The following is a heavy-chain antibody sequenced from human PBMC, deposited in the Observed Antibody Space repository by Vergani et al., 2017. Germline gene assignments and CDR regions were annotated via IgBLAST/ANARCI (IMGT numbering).Heavy chain of an antibody. V-gene: IGHV4-59*01. CDR2: IYYSGST. Sequence: QVQLQESGPGLVKPSETLSLTCTVSGGSISSYYWSWIRQPPGKGLEWIGYIYYSGSTNYNPSLKSRVTISVDTSKNQFSLKLSSVTAADTAVYYFARVDSWYRAFDIWGQGTMVTVSS. CDR1: GGSISSYY. D-gene: IGHD6-13*01. CDR3: ARVDSWYRAFDI. J-gene: IGHJ3*02.